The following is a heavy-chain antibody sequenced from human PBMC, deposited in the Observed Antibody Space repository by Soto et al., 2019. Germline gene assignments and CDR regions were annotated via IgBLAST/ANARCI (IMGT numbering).Heavy chain of an antibody. D-gene: IGHD6-13*01. Sequence: QITLKESGPTLVKPTQTLTLTCTFSGFSLSTSGVGVGWIRQPPGKALELLALIYWYDDKLSRPSLEQRLTITKNTSKNQVVLTMTNMDPTDTATHYCAYMGLSSSFDYWGQGTLVTVSA. CDR2: IYWYDDK. V-gene: IGHV2-5*01. J-gene: IGHJ4*02. CDR3: AYMGLSSSFDY. CDR1: GFSLSTSGVG.